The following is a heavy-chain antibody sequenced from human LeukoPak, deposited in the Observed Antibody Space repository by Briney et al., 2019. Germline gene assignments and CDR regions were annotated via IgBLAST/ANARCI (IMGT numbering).Heavy chain of an antibody. V-gene: IGHV7-4-1*02. CDR1: GYTFTSYA. D-gene: IGHD2-2*01. CDR3: ARGRRSSTSCYFDP. CDR2: INTNTGNP. Sequence: GASVKVSCKASGYTFTSYAMNWVRQAPGQGLEWMGWINTNTGNPTYAQGFTGRFVFSLDTSVSTAYLQISSLKAEDTAVYYCARGRRSSTSCYFDPWGQGTLVTVSS. J-gene: IGHJ5*02.